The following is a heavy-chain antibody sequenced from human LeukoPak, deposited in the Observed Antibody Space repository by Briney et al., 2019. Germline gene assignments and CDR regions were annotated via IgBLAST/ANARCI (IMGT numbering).Heavy chain of an antibody. CDR2: ISGSGGST. CDR1: GFTFSSYA. D-gene: IGHD4-17*01. CDR3: ARSRDGDSDYFDY. J-gene: IGHJ4*02. Sequence: GGSLRLSCAASGFTFSSYAMSWVRQAPGKGLEWVSAISGSGGSTYYADSVKGRFTISRDNSKNTLYLQMNSLRAEDTAVYYCARSRDGDSDYFDYWGQGTLVTVSS. V-gene: IGHV3-23*01.